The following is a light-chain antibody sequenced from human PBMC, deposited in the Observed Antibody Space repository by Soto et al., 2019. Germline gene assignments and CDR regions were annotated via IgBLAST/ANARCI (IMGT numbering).Light chain of an antibody. CDR2: GAS. V-gene: IGKV3-15*01. CDR1: QSVSSN. Sequence: EIVMTQSPATLSVSPGERATLSCRASQSVSSNLAWYQQKPGQAPRLLIYGASTRATGIPARFSGSGSGTKFTLTISSLQSEDFAVYYGQQYNNWLPSFGPGTKVDIK. J-gene: IGKJ3*01. CDR3: QQYNNWLPS.